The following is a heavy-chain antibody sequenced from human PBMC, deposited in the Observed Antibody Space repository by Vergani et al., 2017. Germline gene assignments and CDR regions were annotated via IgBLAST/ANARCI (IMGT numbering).Heavy chain of an antibody. J-gene: IGHJ6*03. Sequence: EVQLVESGGGLVQPGRSLRLSCAASGFTFEDYAMHWVRQAPGKGLEWVTGITWNSGTIAYTDSVKGRFTISRDNAKKSLSLQMNSLRAEDTAVYYCASNYYYYYMDVWGKGTTVTVSS. CDR2: ITWNSGTI. CDR3: ASNYYYYYMDV. D-gene: IGHD6-6*01. V-gene: IGHV3-9*01. CDR1: GFTFEDYA.